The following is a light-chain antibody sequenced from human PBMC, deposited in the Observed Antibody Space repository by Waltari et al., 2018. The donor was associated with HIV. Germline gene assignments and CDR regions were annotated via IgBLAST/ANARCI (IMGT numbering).Light chain of an antibody. CDR1: QSVSSN. CDR3: QQYNDWPRGP. J-gene: IGKJ2*01. CDR2: RAS. V-gene: IGKV3-15*01. Sequence: EIVLTQSPATLSVSPGERATLSCRASQSVSSNLAWYQQKPGQAPRLLIYRASTRTTGIPARFSGSGSGTEFTLTISSLQSEDCAVYYCQQYNDWPRGPFGQGTRLEIK.